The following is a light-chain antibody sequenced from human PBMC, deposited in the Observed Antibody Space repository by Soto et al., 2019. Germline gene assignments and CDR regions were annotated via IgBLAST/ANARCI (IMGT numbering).Light chain of an antibody. Sequence: QSVLTPPPSVSAAPGQKVTISCSGGSSNIGINIVSWYQQLPGTAPKLLIYEDNKRPSGIPDRFFGSKSGTSATLGITALQTGDEADYYCASWDTSLNSGVFGGGTKLTVL. CDR2: EDN. CDR1: SSNIGINI. J-gene: IGLJ2*01. V-gene: IGLV1-51*02. CDR3: ASWDTSLNSGV.